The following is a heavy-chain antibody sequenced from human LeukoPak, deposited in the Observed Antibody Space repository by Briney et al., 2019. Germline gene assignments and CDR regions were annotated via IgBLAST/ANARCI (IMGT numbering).Heavy chain of an antibody. CDR2: IKQDGSEK. CDR3: ARDPYYDFWSGYNPTLDY. CDR1: GFTFSSYW. D-gene: IGHD3-3*01. Sequence: GGSLRLSCAASGFTFSSYWMSWVRQAPGKGLEWVANIKQDGSEKYYVDSVKGRFTISRDNAKNSLYLQMNSLRAEDTAVYYCARDPYYDFWSGYNPTLDYWGQGTLVTVSS. V-gene: IGHV3-7*01. J-gene: IGHJ4*02.